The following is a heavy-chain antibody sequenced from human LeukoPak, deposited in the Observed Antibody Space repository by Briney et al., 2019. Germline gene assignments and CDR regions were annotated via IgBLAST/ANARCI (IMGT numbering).Heavy chain of an antibody. CDR1: GGTFSSYA. Sequence: GASVKVSCKASGGTFSSYAISWVRQAPGQGLEWMGGIIPIFGTANYAQKFQGRVTITADESTSTAYMELSSLRSEDTAVYYCARDYYDFWSGSGRNGNDYYYYYYMDVWGKGTTVTVSS. D-gene: IGHD3-3*01. J-gene: IGHJ6*03. CDR2: IIPIFGTA. CDR3: ARDYYDFWSGSGRNGNDYYYYYYMDV. V-gene: IGHV1-69*13.